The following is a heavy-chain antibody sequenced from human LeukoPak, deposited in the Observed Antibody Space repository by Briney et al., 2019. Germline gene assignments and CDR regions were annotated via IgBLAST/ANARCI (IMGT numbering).Heavy chain of an antibody. J-gene: IGHJ4*02. CDR1: GYTFTSYA. V-gene: IGHV1-3*04. D-gene: IGHD3-22*01. CDR3: ARYYYDSSGYSRRAFDY. Sequence: ASVKVSCKASGYTFTSYAMHWVRQAPGQRLEWMGWINTGNGNTKYSQKFQGRVTITRDTSASTAYMELSSLRSEDTAVYYCARYYYDSSGYSRRAFDYRGQGTLVTVSS. CDR2: INTGNGNT.